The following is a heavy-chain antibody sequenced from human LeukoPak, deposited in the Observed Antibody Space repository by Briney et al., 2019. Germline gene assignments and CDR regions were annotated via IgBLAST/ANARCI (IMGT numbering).Heavy chain of an antibody. V-gene: IGHV1-46*01. J-gene: IGHJ6*03. Sequence: ASVKVSCKASGYTFTSYYMRWGRQPPGQGLGWMGIINLIGGSTSYAQKLQGRVTMTRDTSTSTVYMELSSLRSEDTAVYYCARAPGVVTVPYYYYYYYMDVWGKGTTVTVSS. CDR3: ARAPGVVTVPYYYYYYYMDV. CDR2: INLIGGST. CDR1: GYTFTSYY. D-gene: IGHD2-21*02.